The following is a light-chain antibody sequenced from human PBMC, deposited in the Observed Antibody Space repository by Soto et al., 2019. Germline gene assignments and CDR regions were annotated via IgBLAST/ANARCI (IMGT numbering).Light chain of an antibody. CDR2: EVS. CDR1: SSDVGDYNF. J-gene: IGLJ1*01. V-gene: IGLV2-14*01. CDR3: NSYTSSNTLYV. Sequence: QSVVTEPPSVSLSPGQSITISGTGTSSDVGDYNFVSWYQQHPGKAHKLMIYEVSHRPSGVSNRFSGSKSGNTTSLTISGLQADDEADYYCNSYTSSNTLYVFGTGTKVTVL.